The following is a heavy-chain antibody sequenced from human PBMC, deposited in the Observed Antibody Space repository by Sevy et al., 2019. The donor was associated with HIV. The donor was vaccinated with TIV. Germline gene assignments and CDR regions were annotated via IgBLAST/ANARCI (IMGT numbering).Heavy chain of an antibody. CDR3: TGGGGNDYVDY. CDR2: IHPNSGDT. J-gene: IGHJ4*02. CDR1: GYTFSVYN. D-gene: IGHD1-1*01. V-gene: IGHV1-2*02. Sequence: ASVKVSCKASGYTFSVYNIHWVRQAPGRELDWMGWIHPNSGDTKSAQKFQDRVTMTRDMSINTVFMELTGLTADDTAVYYCTGGGGNDYVDYWGQGTLVTVSS.